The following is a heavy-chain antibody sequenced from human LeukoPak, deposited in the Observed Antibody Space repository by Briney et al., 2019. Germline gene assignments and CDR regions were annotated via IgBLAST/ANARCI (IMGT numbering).Heavy chain of an antibody. Sequence: GGSLRLSCAASGFTVSSNGMNWVRQAPGKGLEWVSVIYSGGNTFYADSVKGRFTISRDNGENSLYLQMNSLRDEDTAVYYCARDGDRDSTYWYYYWGQGTLVTVSS. CDR2: IYSGGNT. J-gene: IGHJ4*02. V-gene: IGHV3-53*01. CDR1: GFTVSSNG. D-gene: IGHD6-13*01. CDR3: ARDGDRDSTYWYYY.